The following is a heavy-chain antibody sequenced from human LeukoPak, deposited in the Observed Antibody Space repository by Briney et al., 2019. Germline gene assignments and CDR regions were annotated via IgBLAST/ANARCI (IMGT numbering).Heavy chain of an antibody. CDR1: GFTFSSYS. D-gene: IGHD5-24*01. CDR2: IGSSSSYI. J-gene: IGHJ4*02. CDR3: ARVVGGLNGYNDY. V-gene: IGHV3-21*01. Sequence: GGSLRLSCAASGFTFSSYSMNWVRQAPGKGLEWVSSIGSSSSYIYYADSVKGRFTISRDNAKNSLYLQMNSLRAEDTAVYYCARVVGGLNGYNDYWGQGTLVTVSS.